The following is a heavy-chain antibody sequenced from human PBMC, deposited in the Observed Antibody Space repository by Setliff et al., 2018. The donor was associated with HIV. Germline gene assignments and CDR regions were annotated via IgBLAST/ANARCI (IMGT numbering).Heavy chain of an antibody. CDR3: ARGPQYNFWGGYLGL. CDR1: GFTFSTYA. J-gene: IGHJ4*02. CDR2: LSGSGGNT. D-gene: IGHD3-3*01. V-gene: IGHV3-23*01. Sequence: PGGSLRLSCAASGFTFSTYAMSWVRQAPGKGLEWVAALSGSGGNTWYAASVRGRFTISRDNSKNTLYLQMNSLRDEDTAVYYCARGPQYNFWGGYLGLWGRGTLVTVSS.